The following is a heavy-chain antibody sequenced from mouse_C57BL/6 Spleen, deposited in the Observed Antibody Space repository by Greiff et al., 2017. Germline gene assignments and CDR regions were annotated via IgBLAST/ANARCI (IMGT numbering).Heavy chain of an antibody. J-gene: IGHJ4*01. CDR1: GYTFTDYE. CDR2: IDPETGGT. Sequence: QVQLKESGAELVRPGASVTLSCKASGYTFTDYEMHWVKQTPVHGLEWIGAIDPETGGTDYNQKFKGKDILTADKASSTAYMELRSLTSEDSAVDYCTSINWAYAMDDWGQGTSVTVSS. V-gene: IGHV1-15*01. CDR3: TSINWAYAMDD. D-gene: IGHD4-1*01.